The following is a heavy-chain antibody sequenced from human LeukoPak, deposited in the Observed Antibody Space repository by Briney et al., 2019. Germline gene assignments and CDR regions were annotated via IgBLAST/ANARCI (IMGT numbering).Heavy chain of an antibody. D-gene: IGHD2-2*01. J-gene: IGHJ4*02. CDR3: ARYCSSTSCYFSDS. CDR2: VYYSGST. V-gene: IGHV4-59*08. CDR1: ARSISSYY. Sequence: SETLSLTCTVSARSISSYYWSWIRQPPGKGLEWIGYVYYSGSTNYNPSLKSRVTISVDTSKNQFSLKLSSVTAADTAVYYCARYCSSTSCYFSDSWGQGTLVTVSS.